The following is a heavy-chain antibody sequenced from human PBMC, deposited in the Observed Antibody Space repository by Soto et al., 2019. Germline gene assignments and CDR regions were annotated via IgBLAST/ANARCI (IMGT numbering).Heavy chain of an antibody. CDR1: GGTFSSYA. CDR2: IIPIFGTA. Sequence: SVKVSCKASGGTFSSYAISWVRQAPGQGLEWMGGIIPIFGTANYAQKFQGRVTITADESTSTAYMELSSLRSDDTAVYYCARDEGYGDLFDYWGQGTLVTVSS. V-gene: IGHV1-69*13. J-gene: IGHJ4*02. D-gene: IGHD4-17*01. CDR3: ARDEGYGDLFDY.